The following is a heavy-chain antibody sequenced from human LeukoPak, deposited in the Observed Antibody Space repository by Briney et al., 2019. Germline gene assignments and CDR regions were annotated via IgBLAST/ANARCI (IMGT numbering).Heavy chain of an antibody. Sequence: GGSLRLSCTASGFAFDEHGMSWVRQVPGKGLEWVSSISSSTSYISYADSLKGRFTISRDNAKNSLYLQMNSLRAEDTAVYYCARDDNGMDVWGQGTTVTVSS. V-gene: IGHV3-21*01. J-gene: IGHJ6*02. CDR2: ISSSTSYI. CDR1: GFAFDEHG. CDR3: ARDDNGMDV.